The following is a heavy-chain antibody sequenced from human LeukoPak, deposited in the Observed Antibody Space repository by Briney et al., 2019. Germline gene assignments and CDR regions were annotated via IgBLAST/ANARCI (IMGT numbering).Heavy chain of an antibody. V-gene: IGHV3-48*01. CDR2: ISSGSSTI. J-gene: IGHJ4*02. CDR3: ARDLYGDYVFDY. CDR1: GFTFSSYS. Sequence: GGSLRLSCAASGFTFSSYSMNWVRQAPGKGLEWVSYISSGSSTIYYADSVKGRFTISGDIAKNSLYLQMNSLRAEDTAVYYCARDLYGDYVFDYWGQGTLVTVSS. D-gene: IGHD4-17*01.